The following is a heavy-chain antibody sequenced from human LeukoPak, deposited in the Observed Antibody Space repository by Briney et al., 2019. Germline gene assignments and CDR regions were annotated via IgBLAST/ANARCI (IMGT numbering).Heavy chain of an antibody. CDR1: GFTFSSYA. D-gene: IGHD3-9*01. Sequence: PGGSLRLSCAASGFTFSSYAMSWVRQAPGKGLEWVPAISGSGGSTYYADSVKGRFTISRDNSKNTLYLQMNSLRAEDTAVYYCAKDHYDILTGYYKGLPYFDYWGQGTLVTVSS. J-gene: IGHJ4*02. V-gene: IGHV3-23*01. CDR3: AKDHYDILTGYYKGLPYFDY. CDR2: ISGSGGST.